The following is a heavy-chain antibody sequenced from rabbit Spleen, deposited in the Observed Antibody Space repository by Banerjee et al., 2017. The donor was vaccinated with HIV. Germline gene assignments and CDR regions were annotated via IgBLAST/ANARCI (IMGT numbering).Heavy chain of an antibody. CDR3: ARDLIGIIGWNFYL. J-gene: IGHJ4*01. CDR2: IYVGSSGST. V-gene: IGHV1S40*01. Sequence: QSLEESGGDLVKPGASLTLTCTASGFSFSSSYYMCWVRQAPGKGLEWIACIYVGSSGSTYYANWVNGRFTISRENTQNTVYLQLTSLTAADTATYFCARDLIGIIGWNFYLWGPGTLVTVS. CDR1: GFSFSSSYY. D-gene: IGHD1-1*01.